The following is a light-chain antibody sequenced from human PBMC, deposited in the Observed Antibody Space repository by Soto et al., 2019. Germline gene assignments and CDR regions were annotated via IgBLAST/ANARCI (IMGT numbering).Light chain of an antibody. J-gene: IGLJ1*01. CDR2: EVI. V-gene: IGLV2-8*01. Sequence: QSALTQPASVSGSPVQSITISCRGTSSDVGSSNLVSWYQQHPGKAPKLWIYEVIERPSGVPVRFSGSKSGNTASLTVSGLQADDEADYYCSSYSGTNYHYVFGTGTKVTVL. CDR1: SSDVGSSNL. CDR3: SSYSGTNYHYV.